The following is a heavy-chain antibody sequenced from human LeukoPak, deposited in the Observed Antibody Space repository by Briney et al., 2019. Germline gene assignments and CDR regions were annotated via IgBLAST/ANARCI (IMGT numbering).Heavy chain of an antibody. D-gene: IGHD6-19*01. CDR3: ARVQRTWLRRYYYYMDV. CDR1: GGSFSGYY. Sequence: PSETLSLTCAVYGGSFSGYYWSWIRQSPGKGLEWIGEINHSGSTNYNPSLKSRVTISVDTSKNQFSLKLSSVTAADTAVYYCARVQRTWLRRYYYYMDVWGKGTTVTVSS. V-gene: IGHV4-34*01. J-gene: IGHJ6*03. CDR2: INHSGST.